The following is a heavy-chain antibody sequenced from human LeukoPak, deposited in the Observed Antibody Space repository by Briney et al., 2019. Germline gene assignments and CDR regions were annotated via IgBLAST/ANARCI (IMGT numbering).Heavy chain of an antibody. CDR3: AGIAAPQVSLDV. CDR2: IYYSCST. Sequence: SQTLSLTCTVSGHPLRIYYWRCVRQPSGKGLECVGYIYYSCSTNYTPVLKGRVAISVDTSKNQFSLKLSSVTAADTAVYYCAGIAAPQVSLDVWGKGTTVTVSS. CDR1: GHPLRIYY. J-gene: IGHJ6*04. V-gene: IGHV4-59*01. D-gene: IGHD6-6*01.